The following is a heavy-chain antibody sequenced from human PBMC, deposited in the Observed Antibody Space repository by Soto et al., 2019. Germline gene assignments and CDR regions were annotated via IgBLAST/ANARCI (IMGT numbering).Heavy chain of an antibody. V-gene: IGHV3-66*01. Sequence: GGSLRLSCAASGFTVSSNYMSWVRQAPGKGLEWVSVIYSGGSTYYADSVKGRFTISRDNSKNTLYLQMNSLRAEDTAVYYCARDRMEDYDYIWGSYRYVNWFDPWGQGTLVTVSS. CDR1: GFTVSSNY. J-gene: IGHJ5*02. CDR3: ARDRMEDYDYIWGSYRYVNWFDP. D-gene: IGHD3-16*02. CDR2: IYSGGST.